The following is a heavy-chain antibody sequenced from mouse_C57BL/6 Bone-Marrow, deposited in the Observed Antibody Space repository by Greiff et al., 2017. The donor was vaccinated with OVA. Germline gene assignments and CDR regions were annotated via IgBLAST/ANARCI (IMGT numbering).Heavy chain of an antibody. Sequence: EVQVVESGGGLVKPGGSLKLSCAASGFTFSDYGMHWVRQAPEKGLEWVAYISSGSSTIYYADTVKGRFTISRDNAKYTLFLQMTSLRSEDTAMDYCARSDYDYFDYWGQGTTLTVSS. CDR2: ISSGSSTI. D-gene: IGHD2-4*01. CDR3: ARSDYDYFDY. J-gene: IGHJ2*01. V-gene: IGHV5-17*01. CDR1: GFTFSDYG.